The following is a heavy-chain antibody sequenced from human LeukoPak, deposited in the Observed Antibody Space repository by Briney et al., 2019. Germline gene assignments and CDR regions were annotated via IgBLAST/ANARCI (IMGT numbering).Heavy chain of an antibody. V-gene: IGHV3-21*01. CDR2: ISSSGSYI. D-gene: IGHD2-8*01. J-gene: IGHJ4*02. Sequence: PGGSLTLSCAASRFTFSSYSMNWVRQAPGKGLEWVSSISSSGSYIYYADSVKGRFTISRDNAKNSLFLQMNSMGAEDTAVYYCARKNGLDYGDQGTLLTVSS. CDR3: ARKNGLDY. CDR1: RFTFSSYS.